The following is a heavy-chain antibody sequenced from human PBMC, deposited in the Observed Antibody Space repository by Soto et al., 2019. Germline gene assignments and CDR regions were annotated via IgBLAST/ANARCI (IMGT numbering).Heavy chain of an antibody. Sequence: QVQLVQSGAEVKKPGASVKVSCKASGYTFTNFGISWVRQAPGQGLEWMGWISAYNGNTNYAQNXQXXXTXXTDTSASTAYTELLSLSSDDTAVYFCARGATPLGSWGPGPLVTVS. CDR3: ARGATPLGS. D-gene: IGHD2-15*01. V-gene: IGHV1-18*01. J-gene: IGHJ4*02. CDR1: GYTFTNFG. CDR2: ISAYNGNT.